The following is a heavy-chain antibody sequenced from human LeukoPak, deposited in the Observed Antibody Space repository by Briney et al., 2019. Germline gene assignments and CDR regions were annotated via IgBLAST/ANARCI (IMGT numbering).Heavy chain of an antibody. Sequence: PSETLSLTCAVSGGSISSGGYPWGWIRQPPGKGLEWIGYIYHSGSTYYNPPLKSRVTISVDRSKNQFSLKLSSVTAADTAVYYCASSHDYGDPNWFDPWGQGTLVTVSS. D-gene: IGHD4-17*01. CDR3: ASSHDYGDPNWFDP. J-gene: IGHJ5*02. CDR2: IYHSGST. V-gene: IGHV4-30-2*01. CDR1: GGSISSGGYP.